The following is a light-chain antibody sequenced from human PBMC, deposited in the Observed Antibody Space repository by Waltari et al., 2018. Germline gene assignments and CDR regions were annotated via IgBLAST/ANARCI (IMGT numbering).Light chain of an antibody. CDR2: VNSDGSH. J-gene: IGLJ3*02. V-gene: IGLV4-69*01. CDR3: QTGGHGTRA. Sequence: IAWHQQQPEKGPRYLMKVNSDGSHSKGDEIPDRFSGSSSGAERYLTISSLQSEDEAEYYCQTGGHGTRAFGGGTTRPVL.